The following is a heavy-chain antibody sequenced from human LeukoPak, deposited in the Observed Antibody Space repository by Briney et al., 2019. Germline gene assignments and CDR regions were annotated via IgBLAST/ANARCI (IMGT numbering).Heavy chain of an antibody. CDR1: GYTFTSYG. D-gene: IGHD5/OR15-5a*01. Sequence: ASVKVSCKASGYTFTSYGISWVRQAPGQGLEWMGCISAYNGNTNYAQKLQGRVTMTTDTSTSTAYMELRSLRSDDTAVYYCARGPLRVYELSNWFDPWGQGTLVTVSS. CDR2: ISAYNGNT. J-gene: IGHJ5*02. CDR3: ARGPLRVYELSNWFDP. V-gene: IGHV1-18*01.